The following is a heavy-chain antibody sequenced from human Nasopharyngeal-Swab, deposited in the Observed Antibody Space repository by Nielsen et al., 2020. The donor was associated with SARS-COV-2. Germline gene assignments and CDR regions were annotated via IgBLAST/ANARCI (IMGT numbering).Heavy chain of an antibody. CDR2: INTNTGHP. V-gene: IGHV7-4-1*02. J-gene: IGHJ6*02. D-gene: IGHD6-13*01. Sequence: WVRQAPGQGLEWMGWINTNTGHPTYAQGFTGRFVFSLDTSVSTAYLQISSLKAEDTAVYNCARAGRGSSSWYVMAYYYGMDVWGQGTTVTVSS. CDR3: ARAGRGSSSWYVMAYYYGMDV.